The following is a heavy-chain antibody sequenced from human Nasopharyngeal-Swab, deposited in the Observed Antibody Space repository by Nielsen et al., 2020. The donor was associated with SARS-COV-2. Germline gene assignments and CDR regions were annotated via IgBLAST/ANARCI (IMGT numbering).Heavy chain of an antibody. D-gene: IGHD2-2*02. CDR3: ARARVGHCSSTSCYRLWDC. J-gene: IGHJ4*02. Sequence: LSLTCTVSGGSISSGDYSWSWIRQPPGKGLEWIGYIYYSGSTHYNPSLKSRVTISVDTSKNQFSLKLNSVTAADTAVYYCARARVGHCSSTSCYRLWDCWGQGTLVSVSS. CDR2: IYYSGST. V-gene: IGHV4-30-4*08. CDR1: GGSISSGDYS.